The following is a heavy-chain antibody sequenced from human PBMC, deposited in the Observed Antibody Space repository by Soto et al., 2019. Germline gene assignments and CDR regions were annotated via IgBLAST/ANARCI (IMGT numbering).Heavy chain of an antibody. CDR2: VNPIVSMS. V-gene: IGHV1-69*02. J-gene: IGHJ4*02. D-gene: IGHD3-10*01. CDR3: ASSYGSGYRAFDY. CDR1: GDTFNVYS. Sequence: QVQLVQSGAEVKRPGSSVKVSCKASGDTFNVYSINWVRPAPGLGLEWMERVNPIVSMSNYAQKFQGRVTTTADKSTSTAYMELSSLRSEDTAIYYCASSYGSGYRAFDYWGQGALVTVSS.